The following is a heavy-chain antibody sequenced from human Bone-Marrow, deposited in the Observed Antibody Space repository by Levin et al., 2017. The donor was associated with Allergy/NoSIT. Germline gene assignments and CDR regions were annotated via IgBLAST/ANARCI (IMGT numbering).Heavy chain of an antibody. D-gene: IGHD3-22*01. J-gene: IGHJ4*01. CDR1: DVSINSRDYY. V-gene: IGHV4-31*03. CDR3: ATFYYDASGFYYVDGAPSPRVDY. Sequence: SQTLSLTCSVSDVSINSRDYYWTWIRQRPGEGLEWIGYIFYRGSTSYNPSLRSRLTISVDIAKNQFSLSLRSVTAADTAVYYCATFYYDASGFYYVDGAPSPRVDYWGHGTLVTVSS. CDR2: IFYRGST.